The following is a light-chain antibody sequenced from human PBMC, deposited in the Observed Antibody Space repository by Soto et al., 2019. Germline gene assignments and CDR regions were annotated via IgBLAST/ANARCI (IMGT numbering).Light chain of an antibody. CDR3: QQYQTYST. J-gene: IGKJ5*01. CDR2: DAS. V-gene: IGKV1-5*01. CDR1: QSIRSL. Sequence: DIQMTQSPSTLSASVGDRVTITCRASQSIRSLVAWYQQKPGKAPKVLIYDASSLGSGVPSRFSGSGSGTEFTLTISSLQPDDFATYFCQQYQTYSTFGQGTRLEIK.